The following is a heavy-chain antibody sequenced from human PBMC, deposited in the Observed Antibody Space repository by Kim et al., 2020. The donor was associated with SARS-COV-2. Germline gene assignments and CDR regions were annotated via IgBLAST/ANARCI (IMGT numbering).Heavy chain of an antibody. CDR3: ARGYSSSWYWAFDI. D-gene: IGHD6-13*01. Sequence: PGSVKGRFTNSRENAKNSLYLQMNSLGAGDTAVYYCARGYSSSWYWAFDIWGQGTMVTVSS. V-gene: IGHV3-13*01. J-gene: IGHJ3*02.